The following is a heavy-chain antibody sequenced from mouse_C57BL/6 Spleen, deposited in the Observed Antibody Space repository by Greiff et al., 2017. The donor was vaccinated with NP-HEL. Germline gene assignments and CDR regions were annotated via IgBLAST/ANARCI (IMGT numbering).Heavy chain of an antibody. CDR2: IYPGSGST. D-gene: IGHD1-1*01. V-gene: IGHV1-55*01. Sequence: VKLMQPGAELVKPGASVKMSCKASGYTFTSYWITWVKQRPGQGLEWIGDIYPGSGSTNYNEKFKSKATLTVDTSSSTAYMQLSSLTSEDSAVYYCARYYYGSSYAMDYWGQGTSVTVSS. CDR3: ARYYYGSSYAMDY. J-gene: IGHJ4*01. CDR1: GYTFTSYW.